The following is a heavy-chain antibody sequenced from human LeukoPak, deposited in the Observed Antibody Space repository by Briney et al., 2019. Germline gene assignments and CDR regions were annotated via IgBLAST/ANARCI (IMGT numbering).Heavy chain of an antibody. J-gene: IGHJ4*02. V-gene: IGHV3-7*05. CDR1: GFSFSSHW. CDR3: ARYYDFWSSIDY. D-gene: IGHD3-3*01. Sequence: GGSLRLSCAASGFSFSSHWMFWVRQAPGRGLEWVANIKQDGSEKYYVDSVKGRFTISRDNAKNSLYLQMNSLRAEDTAIYYCARYYDFWSSIDYWGPGTLVTVSS. CDR2: IKQDGSEK.